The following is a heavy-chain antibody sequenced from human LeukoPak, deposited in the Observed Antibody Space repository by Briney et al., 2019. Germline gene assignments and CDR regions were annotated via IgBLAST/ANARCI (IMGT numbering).Heavy chain of an antibody. Sequence: ASVKVSCKASGGTLSSYAISWVRQAPGQGLEWMGGIIPIFGTANYAQKFQGRVTITTDESTSTAYMELSSLRSEDTAVYYCARGRYYGSGEQNWFDPWGQGTLVTVSS. CDR1: GGTLSSYA. D-gene: IGHD3-10*01. CDR3: ARGRYYGSGEQNWFDP. V-gene: IGHV1-69*05. J-gene: IGHJ5*02. CDR2: IIPIFGTA.